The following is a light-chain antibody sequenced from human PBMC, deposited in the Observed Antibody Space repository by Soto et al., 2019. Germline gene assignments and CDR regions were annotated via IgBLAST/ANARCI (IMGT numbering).Light chain of an antibody. CDR1: QNILYSGNNEYS. V-gene: IGKV4-1*01. CDR3: QQELATPPT. Sequence: DIVMTQSPDSLAVSLGENATIDCKSSQNILYSGNNEYSLAWFQEKPGQSPRLLIYWASQRESGVPDRFRGSGSGTDITLTISSLQAEDVAVFYCQQELATPPTFGQGTKVDNK. J-gene: IGKJ1*01. CDR2: WAS.